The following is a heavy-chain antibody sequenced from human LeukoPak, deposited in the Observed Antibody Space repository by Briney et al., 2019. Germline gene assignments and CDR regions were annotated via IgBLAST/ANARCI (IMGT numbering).Heavy chain of an antibody. Sequence: GSLRLSCTASGFTFGDYAMSWVRQAPGKGLEWIGEINHSGSTNYNPSLKSRVTISVDTSKNQFSLKLSSVTAADTAVYYCARAGIALSRPYNWFDPWGQGTLVTVSS. CDR2: INHSGST. CDR3: ARAGIALSRPYNWFDP. J-gene: IGHJ5*02. V-gene: IGHV4-34*01. D-gene: IGHD6-13*01. CDR1: GFTFGDYA.